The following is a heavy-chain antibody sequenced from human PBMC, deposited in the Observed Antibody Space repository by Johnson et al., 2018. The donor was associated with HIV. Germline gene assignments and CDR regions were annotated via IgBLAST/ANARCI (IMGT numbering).Heavy chain of an antibody. V-gene: IGHV3-30*18. J-gene: IGHJ3*02. Sequence: QVQLVESGGGVVQPGRSLRLSCAASGFTFSSYGMHWVRQAPGKGLEWVAVISYDGSNKYYADSVKGRFTISRDNSKNTLYLQMNSLRAEDTAVYYCAKPVLQFLDWISAFDIWGQGTMVTVSS. CDR2: ISYDGSNK. CDR1: GFTFSSYG. CDR3: AKPVLQFLDWISAFDI. D-gene: IGHD3-3*01.